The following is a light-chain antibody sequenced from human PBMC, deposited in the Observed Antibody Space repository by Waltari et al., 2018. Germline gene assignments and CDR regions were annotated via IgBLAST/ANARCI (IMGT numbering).Light chain of an antibody. CDR3: QSYDTSLSVV. CDR1: GSNIGAGFD. J-gene: IGLJ3*02. CDR2: GST. V-gene: IGLV1-40*01. Sequence: QSVLTQAPSMSGAPGQRVTISCTGSGSNIGAGFDVHWYQQRPRAAPKRLIYGSTSRPFGVPDRFFGSTSGTSASLVIIGLQPEDEAVYYCQSYDTSLSVVFGGGTKLTVL.